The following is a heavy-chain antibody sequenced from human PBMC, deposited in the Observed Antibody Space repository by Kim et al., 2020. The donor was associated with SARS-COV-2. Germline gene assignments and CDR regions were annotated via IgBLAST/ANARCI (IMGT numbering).Heavy chain of an antibody. CDR3: ARNTQTTGTTSGAFDI. J-gene: IGHJ3*02. Sequence: SVKVSCKASGGTFSSYAISWVRQAPGQGLEWMGGIIPIFGTANYAQKFQGRVTITADESTSTAYMELSSLRSEDTAVYYCARNTQTTGTTSGAFDIWGQGTMVTVSS. V-gene: IGHV1-69*13. CDR1: GGTFSSYA. CDR2: IIPIFGTA. D-gene: IGHD1-1*01.